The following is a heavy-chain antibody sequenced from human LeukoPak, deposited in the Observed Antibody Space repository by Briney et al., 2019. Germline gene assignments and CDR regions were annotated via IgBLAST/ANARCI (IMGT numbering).Heavy chain of an antibody. CDR1: GFTFSSYA. CDR3: AKDLLKFDWSLSPFDY. Sequence: PGGSLRLSCAASGFTFSSYAMSWVRQAPGKGLEWVSAISGSGGSTYYADSVKGRFTISRDNSKNTLYLQMNSLRAEDTAVYYCAKDLLKFDWSLSPFDYWGQGTLVTVSS. J-gene: IGHJ4*02. CDR2: ISGSGGST. D-gene: IGHD3-9*01. V-gene: IGHV3-23*01.